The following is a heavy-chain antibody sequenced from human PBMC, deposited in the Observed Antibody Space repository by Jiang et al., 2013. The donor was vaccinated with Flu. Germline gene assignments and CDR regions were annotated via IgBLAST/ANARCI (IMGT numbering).Heavy chain of an antibody. CDR3: AKGHTAPRGNFFDS. D-gene: IGHD2-21*01. CDR2: ISGSGGYT. J-gene: IGHJ4*02. Sequence: QLLESGGGLVQPGGSLRLSCAASGFTFSSYVVSWVRQAPGKGLEWVSSISGSGGYTYSADSMKGRFTISRDNSKNSLYLQMNDVRVEDTAVYYCAKGHTAPRGNFFDSWGQGTLVTVSS. CDR1: GFTFSSYV. V-gene: IGHV3-23*01.